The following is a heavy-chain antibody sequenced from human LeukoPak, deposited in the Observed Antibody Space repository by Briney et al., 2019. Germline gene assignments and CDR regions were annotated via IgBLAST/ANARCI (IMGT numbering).Heavy chain of an antibody. CDR3: ARDPYGDYTQFDY. CDR1: VDSISGYY. V-gene: IGHV4-31*03. J-gene: IGHJ4*02. CDR2: IYYSGST. D-gene: IGHD4-17*01. Sequence: SETLSLTCTVSVDSISGYYWSWIRQHPGKGLEWIGYIYYSGSTYYNPSLKSRVTLSVDTSKNQFSLKLSSVTAADTAVYYCARDPYGDYTQFDYWGQGTLVTVSS.